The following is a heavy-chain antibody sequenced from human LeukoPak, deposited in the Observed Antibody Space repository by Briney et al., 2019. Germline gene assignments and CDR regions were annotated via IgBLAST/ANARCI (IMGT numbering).Heavy chain of an antibody. V-gene: IGHV5-51*01. J-gene: IGHJ3*02. Sequence: GESLKISCKGSGYSFTSYWIGWVRQMPGKGLEWIGIIYPGDSDTRHSPSFQGQVTMSADKSISTAYLQWSSLKASDTAMYYCASQLGYCSGGSCYSNLGAFDIWGQGTMITVSS. CDR2: IYPGDSDT. D-gene: IGHD2-15*01. CDR1: GYSFTSYW. CDR3: ASQLGYCSGGSCYSNLGAFDI.